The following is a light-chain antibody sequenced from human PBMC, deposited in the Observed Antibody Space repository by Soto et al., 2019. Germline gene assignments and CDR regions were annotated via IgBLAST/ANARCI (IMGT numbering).Light chain of an antibody. J-gene: IGKJ1*01. V-gene: IGKV3-20*01. CDR3: QQRDNWLLT. CDR2: GTA. CDR1: RSVPNDY. Sequence: EFTLSPSLGTLSLSPGERATLSCRASRSVPNDYVSWYQQKPGQAPTLLLYGTASRATGSPERSSGSGSGTDFSLTISSRVPEDFSVYYCQQRDNWLLTFGEGTKVDIK.